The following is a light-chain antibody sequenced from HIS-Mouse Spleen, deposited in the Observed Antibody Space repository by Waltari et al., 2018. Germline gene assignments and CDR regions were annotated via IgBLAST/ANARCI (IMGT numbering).Light chain of an antibody. CDR1: SSNIGNNY. CDR2: DNN. CDR3: GTWDSSLSAVV. J-gene: IGLJ2*01. V-gene: IGLV1-51*01. Sequence: QSVLTQPPSVSAAPVQKVTISCSGSSSNIGNNYVSWYQQLPGTAPKLLIYDNNKRPSGIPDRVSGSKSGTSATLGITGLQTGDEADYYCGTWDSSLSAVVFGGGTKLTVL.